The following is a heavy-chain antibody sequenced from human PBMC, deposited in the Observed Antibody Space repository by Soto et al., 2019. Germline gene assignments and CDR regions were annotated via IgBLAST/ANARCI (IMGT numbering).Heavy chain of an antibody. Sequence: PGESLKISCKGSGYSFTSYWIGWVRQMPGKGLEWMGIIYPGDSDTRYSPSFQGQVTISADKSISTAYLQWSSLKASDTAMYYCARRARGGFPGAVYYYGMDVWGQGTTVTVSS. J-gene: IGHJ6*02. V-gene: IGHV5-51*01. D-gene: IGHD3-10*01. CDR1: GYSFTSYW. CDR3: ARRARGGFPGAVYYYGMDV. CDR2: IYPGDSDT.